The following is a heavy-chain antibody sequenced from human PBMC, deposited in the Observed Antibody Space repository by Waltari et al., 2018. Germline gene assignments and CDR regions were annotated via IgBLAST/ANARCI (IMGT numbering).Heavy chain of an antibody. V-gene: IGHV1-69*04. CDR1: GGTFSSYA. J-gene: IGHJ6*03. CDR2: IIPILGIA. CDR3: ARGQGIAARQQDNYYYYYYMDV. Sequence: QVQLVQSGAEVKKPGYSVKVSCKASGGTFSSYAISWVRQAPGQGLEWLGGIIPILGIANYAQKFEGRVTMTADESTSTGYMGLSSLRSEDTAVYYCARGQGIAARQQDNYYYYYYMDVWGKGTTVTVSS. D-gene: IGHD6-6*01.